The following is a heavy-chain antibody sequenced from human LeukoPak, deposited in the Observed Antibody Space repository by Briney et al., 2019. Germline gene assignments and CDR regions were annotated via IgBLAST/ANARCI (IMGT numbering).Heavy chain of an antibody. CDR3: APKITTPSGSWFDP. V-gene: IGHV1-2*02. D-gene: IGHD3-10*01. Sequence: ASVKVSCKASGYTFTGYYMHWVRQAPGQGLEWMGWINPNSGGTNYAQKFQGRVTMTRDTSISTAYMELSRLRSDDTAVYYCAPKITTPSGSWFDPWGQGTLVTVSS. J-gene: IGHJ5*02. CDR1: GYTFTGYY. CDR2: INPNSGGT.